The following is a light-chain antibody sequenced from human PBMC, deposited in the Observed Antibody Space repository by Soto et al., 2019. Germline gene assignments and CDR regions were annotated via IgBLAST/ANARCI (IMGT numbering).Light chain of an antibody. Sequence: ESVLTQSPGTLSLSPGERATLSCRASQTVSTSYIAWYQQKPGQAPRLLIYGTSSRATGIPDRFSGSGSGTDFTLTISSLQPDDFATYYCQQYNSFWTFGQGTKVDIK. CDR3: QQYNSFWT. CDR2: GTS. CDR1: QTVSTSY. J-gene: IGKJ1*01. V-gene: IGKV3-20*01.